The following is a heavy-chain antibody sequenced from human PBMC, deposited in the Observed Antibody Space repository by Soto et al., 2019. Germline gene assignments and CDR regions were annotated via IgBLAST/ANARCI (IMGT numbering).Heavy chain of an antibody. CDR3: ARGGRDSAWAVTCKRNWFDP. Sequence: ASETLSLTCAVYGGSFSGYYWSWIRQPPGKGLEWIGEINHSGSTNYNPSLKSRVTISVDTSKNQFSLKLSSVTAADTAVYYCARGGRDSAWAVTCKRNWFDPWGQGTLVTVSS. V-gene: IGHV4-34*01. CDR2: INHSGST. J-gene: IGHJ5*02. CDR1: GGSFSGYY. D-gene: IGHD6-19*01.